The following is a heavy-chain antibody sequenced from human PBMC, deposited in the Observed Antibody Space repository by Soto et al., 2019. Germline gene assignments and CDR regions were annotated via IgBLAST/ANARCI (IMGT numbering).Heavy chain of an antibody. CDR3: ARLSVTTVTYEYYFDY. CDR2: INAGNGNT. J-gene: IGHJ4*02. D-gene: IGHD4-17*01. CDR1: GYTFTSYA. V-gene: IGHV1-3*01. Sequence: XVKVSCKASGYTFTSYAMHWVRHAPGQRLEWMGWINAGNGNTKYSQKFQGRVTITRDTSASTAYMELSSLRSEDTAVYYCARLSVTTVTYEYYFDYWGQGTLVTVSS.